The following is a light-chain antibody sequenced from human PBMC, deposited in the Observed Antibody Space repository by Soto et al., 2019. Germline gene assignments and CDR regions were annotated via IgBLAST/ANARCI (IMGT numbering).Light chain of an antibody. CDR2: EVT. CDR1: SSDVGSYNY. Sequence: QSALTQPASVSGSPGQSITISCTGTSSDVGSYNYVSWYQHHPGKAPQLMLYEVTNRTSGVSNRFSGSKSGYTASLTSSGLLAEDEADYYCSSYTSSSTLDVVFGGGTKVTVL. CDR3: SSYTSSSTLDVV. J-gene: IGLJ2*01. V-gene: IGLV2-14*01.